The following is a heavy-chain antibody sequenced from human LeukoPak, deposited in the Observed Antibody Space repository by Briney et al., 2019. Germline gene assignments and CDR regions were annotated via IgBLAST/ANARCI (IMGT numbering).Heavy chain of an antibody. Sequence: GASVKVSCKASGYTFTGYYMHWVRQAPGQGLEWMGWINPNSGGTNYAQKFQGRVTMTRDTSISTAYMELSRLRSDDTAVYYCARASHYDSSGYYPQWYFDYWGQGTLVTVSS. V-gene: IGHV1-2*02. D-gene: IGHD3-22*01. J-gene: IGHJ4*02. CDR3: ARASHYDSSGYYPQWYFDY. CDR2: INPNSGGT. CDR1: GYTFTGYY.